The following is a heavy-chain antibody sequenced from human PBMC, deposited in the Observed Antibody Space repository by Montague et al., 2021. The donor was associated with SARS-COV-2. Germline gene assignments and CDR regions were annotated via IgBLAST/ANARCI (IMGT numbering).Heavy chain of an antibody. CDR3: ARFPTSYYYDSKAAPATPDAFDI. J-gene: IGHJ3*02. D-gene: IGHD3-22*01. CDR2: IYYSGST. V-gene: IGHV4-39*01. CDR1: GGSISSSGYY. Sequence: ETLSLTCTFSGGSISSSGYYWGWIRQPPGKGLEWIGSIYYSGSTYYNPSLKSRVTISVDTSKNQFSLKLSSVTAADTAVYYCARFPTSYYYDSKAAPATPDAFDIWGQGTMVTVSS.